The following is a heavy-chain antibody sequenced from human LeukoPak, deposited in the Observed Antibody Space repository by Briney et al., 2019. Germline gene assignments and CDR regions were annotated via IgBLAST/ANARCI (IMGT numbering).Heavy chain of an antibody. CDR3: ARAKGDYSNRYNWFDP. Sequence: ASVKVSCKASGYTFTSYDINWVRQATGQGLEWMGWMNPNSGNTGYAQKFQGRVTMTRDTSTSTVYMELSSLRSEDTAVYYCARAKGDYSNRYNWFDPWGQGTLVTVSS. CDR1: GYTFTSYD. V-gene: IGHV1-8*01. J-gene: IGHJ5*02. CDR2: MNPNSGNT. D-gene: IGHD4-4*01.